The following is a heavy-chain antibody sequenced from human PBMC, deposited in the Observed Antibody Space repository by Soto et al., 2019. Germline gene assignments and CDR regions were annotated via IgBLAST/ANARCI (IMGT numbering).Heavy chain of an antibody. Sequence: SEALSVTCTVSGGSISRYYWSWIRQPPGKGLEWIGYIYYSGSTNYNPSLKSRVTISVDTSKNQFSLKLSSVTAADTAVYYCARAHQWELPVDFDCWGQGTLVTSPQ. V-gene: IGHV4-59*01. CDR2: IYYSGST. CDR3: ARAHQWELPVDFDC. D-gene: IGHD1-26*01. J-gene: IGHJ4*02. CDR1: GGSISRYY.